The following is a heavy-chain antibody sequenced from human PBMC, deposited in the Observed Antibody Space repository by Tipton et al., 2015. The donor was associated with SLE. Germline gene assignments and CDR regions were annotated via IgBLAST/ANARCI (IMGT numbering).Heavy chain of an antibody. CDR1: GSVFTDSY. J-gene: IGHJ4*02. CDR3: AAPEFGGTFIDS. V-gene: IGHV1-2*02. CDR2: INPNSGGT. D-gene: IGHD3-3*01. Sequence: QSGAEVKKPGASVKVSCEAPGSVFTDSYIHWVRQAPGHGLEWMGWINPNSGGTNYAQKFQGRVTVTRDTSISTAYMELSGLRSDDTAVYYCAAPEFGGTFIDSWGQGTMVTVSS.